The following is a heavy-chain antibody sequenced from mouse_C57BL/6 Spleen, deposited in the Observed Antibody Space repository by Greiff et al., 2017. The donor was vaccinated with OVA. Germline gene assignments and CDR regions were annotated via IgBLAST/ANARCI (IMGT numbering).Heavy chain of an antibody. CDR1: GFSLTSYG. Sequence: VMLVESGPGLVQPSQSLSITCTVSGFSLTSYGVHWVRQSPGKGLEWLGVIWSGGSTDYNAAFISRLSISKDNSKSQVFFKMNSLQADDTAIYYCARSWDVVYYAMDYWGQGTSVTVSS. D-gene: IGHD4-1*01. J-gene: IGHJ4*01. V-gene: IGHV2-2*01. CDR2: IWSGGST. CDR3: ARSWDVVYYAMDY.